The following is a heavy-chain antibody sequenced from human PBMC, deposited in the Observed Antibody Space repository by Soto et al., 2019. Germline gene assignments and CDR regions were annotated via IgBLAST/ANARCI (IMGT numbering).Heavy chain of an antibody. J-gene: IGHJ5*02. CDR3: ARDYWAYYDILTVSSWFDP. CDR1: GYTFTSYA. Sequence: QVQLVQSGAEVKKPGASVKVSCKASGYTFTSYAMHWVRQAPGQRLEWMGWINAGNGNTKYSQKFQGRVTITRDTSAGTAYMELSSLRSEDTAVYYCARDYWAYYDILTVSSWFDPWGQGTLVTVSS. V-gene: IGHV1-3*01. CDR2: INAGNGNT. D-gene: IGHD3-9*01.